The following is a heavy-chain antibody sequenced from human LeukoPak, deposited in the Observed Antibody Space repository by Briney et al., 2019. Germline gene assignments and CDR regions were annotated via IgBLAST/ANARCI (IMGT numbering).Heavy chain of an antibody. CDR1: GYTFTNYR. Sequence: GASVKVSCKSSGYTFTNYRISWVRRAPGQGLEWMGWISAYNGDTNYAQKLQGRVTMTTDTSTTTGYMELRSLRSDDTAVYYCARVPSYTTMAYFDYWGQGTLVTVSS. J-gene: IGHJ4*02. D-gene: IGHD5-18*01. V-gene: IGHV1-18*01. CDR3: ARVPSYTTMAYFDY. CDR2: ISAYNGDT.